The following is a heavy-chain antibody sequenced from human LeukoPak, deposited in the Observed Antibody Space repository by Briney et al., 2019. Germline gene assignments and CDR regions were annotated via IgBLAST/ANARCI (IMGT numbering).Heavy chain of an antibody. V-gene: IGHV1-2*02. CDR1: GYTFTGYY. CDR2: INPNRGGT. J-gene: IGHJ3*02. CDR3: ARDLDFWSGHDAFDI. Sequence: ASVKVSCKASGYTFTGYYMHWVRQAPGQGLEWMGWINPNRGGTNYAQKLQGRVTMTRDPSISTAYMELSRLRSDDTAVYYCARDLDFWSGHDAFDIWGQGTMVTVSS. D-gene: IGHD3-3*01.